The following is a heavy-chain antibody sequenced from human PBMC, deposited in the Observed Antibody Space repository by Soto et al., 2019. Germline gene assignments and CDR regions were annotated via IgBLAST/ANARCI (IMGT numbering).Heavy chain of an antibody. CDR2: ISSSGSTI. Sequence: PGGSLRLSCAASGFTFSSYEMNWVRQAPGKGLEWVSYISSSGSTIYYADSVKGRFTISRDNAKNSLYLQMNSLRAEDTAVYYCAPGRGAYSSGTSWGQGTLVTVSS. D-gene: IGHD3-22*01. V-gene: IGHV3-48*03. CDR1: GFTFSSYE. J-gene: IGHJ4*02. CDR3: APGRGAYSSGTS.